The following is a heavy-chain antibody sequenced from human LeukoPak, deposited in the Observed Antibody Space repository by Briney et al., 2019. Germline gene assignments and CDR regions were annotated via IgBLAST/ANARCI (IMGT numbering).Heavy chain of an antibody. CDR3: AKDLAPYVVVPAATDY. D-gene: IGHD2-2*01. CDR1: GFIFSSYA. CDR2: VGGSGGST. V-gene: IGHV3-23*01. J-gene: IGHJ4*02. Sequence: PGGSLRLSCAAAGFIFSSYAMSWGRQAPGKGLEWVSAVGGSGGSTYYADYVEGRFTIFRDNSKNTLYLQMNSLRAEDTAVYYCAKDLAPYVVVPAATDYWGQGTLVTVSS.